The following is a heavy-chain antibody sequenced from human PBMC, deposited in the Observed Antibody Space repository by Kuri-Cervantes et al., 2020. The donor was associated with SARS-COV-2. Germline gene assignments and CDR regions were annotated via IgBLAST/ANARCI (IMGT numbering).Heavy chain of an antibody. CDR1: GFTFSSYE. D-gene: IGHD3-22*01. CDR2: ISSSGSTI. CDR3: AKGPRPYYYDSSGYLDY. V-gene: IGHV3-48*03. Sequence: GESLKISCAASGFTFSSYEMNWVRQAPGKGLEWVSYISSSGSTIYYADSVKGRFTISRDNSKNTLYLQMNSLRAEDTAVYYCAKGPRPYYYDSSGYLDYWGQGTLVTVSS. J-gene: IGHJ4*02.